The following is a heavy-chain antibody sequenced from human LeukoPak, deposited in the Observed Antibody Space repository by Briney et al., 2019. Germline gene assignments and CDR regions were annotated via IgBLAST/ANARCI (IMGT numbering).Heavy chain of an antibody. V-gene: IGHV1-46*01. CDR2: INPSDGST. Sequence: ASVKVSCKASGYTFTSYYMHWVRQAPGQRLEWMGIINPSDGSTSYAQKFQGKVTMTRDTSTSTVYMELRSLRSEDTSVYYCARDACSGGSCYSGNWFDPWGQGTLVTVSS. CDR3: ARDACSGGSCYSGNWFDP. D-gene: IGHD2-15*01. J-gene: IGHJ5*02. CDR1: GYTFTSYY.